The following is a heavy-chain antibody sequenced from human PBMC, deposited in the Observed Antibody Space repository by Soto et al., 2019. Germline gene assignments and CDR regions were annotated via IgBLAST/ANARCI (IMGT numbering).Heavy chain of an antibody. J-gene: IGHJ6*02. CDR3: ARSVSFRYQLLKRGMDV. V-gene: IGHV1-69*13. D-gene: IGHD2-2*01. Sequence: SVKVSCKASGGTFSSYAISWVRQAPGQGLEWMGGIIPIFATANYAQKVQGRVMITVDESTSTAYMELISLRSEDTAVYYCARSVSFRYQLLKRGMDVWGQGTMVTVSS. CDR1: GGTFSSYA. CDR2: IIPIFATA.